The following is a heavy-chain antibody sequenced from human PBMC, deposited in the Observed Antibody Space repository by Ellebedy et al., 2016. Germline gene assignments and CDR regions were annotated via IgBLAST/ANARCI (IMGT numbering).Heavy chain of an antibody. D-gene: IGHD4-17*01. CDR2: ISAGSDTT. CDR3: RQGHYADL. J-gene: IGHJ4*02. Sequence: GGSLRLXXTASGFNFNTFFMSWVRQAPGKGLEWVSTISAGSDTTRLADSVKGRFTISRDSSKNSVYLRMNNLRVEDTAVYYCRQGHYADLWGQGTLVTVPS. V-gene: IGHV3-23*01. CDR1: GFNFNTFF.